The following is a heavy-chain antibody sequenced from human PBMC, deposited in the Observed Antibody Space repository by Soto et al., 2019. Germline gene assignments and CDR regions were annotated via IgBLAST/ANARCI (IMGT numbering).Heavy chain of an antibody. V-gene: IGHV4-59*02. CDR2: MFYTGHT. CDR3: ARAPAYSRSCWDY. D-gene: IGHD1-26*01. Sequence: QVQLQESGPGLAKPSVTLSLTCSVSGGSVSGYYWTWVRQPPGKRLEWIAYMFYTGHTNYNPSHKSWVTIPLDTSKNRFSLDLTSVTAADTAVYYCARAPAYSRSCWDYWGQGTLVTVSS. CDR1: GGSVSGYY. J-gene: IGHJ4*02.